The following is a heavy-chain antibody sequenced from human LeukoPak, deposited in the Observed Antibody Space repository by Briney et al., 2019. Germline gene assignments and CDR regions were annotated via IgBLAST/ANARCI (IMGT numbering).Heavy chain of an antibody. D-gene: IGHD3-10*01. J-gene: IGHJ6*02. CDR2: LYNTRSTDNT. CDR3: ARDFGAGGYRYGMDV. CDR1: GGSISSGSYH. Sequence: KSSETLSLTCTVSGGSISSGSYHWGWIRQPPGKGLEWIGRLYNTRSTDNTDSNPSLQSRVTISADTSMNQIFLRLTSVTAADTAVYYCARDFGAGGYRYGMDVWGQGTTVTVSS. V-gene: IGHV4-39*07.